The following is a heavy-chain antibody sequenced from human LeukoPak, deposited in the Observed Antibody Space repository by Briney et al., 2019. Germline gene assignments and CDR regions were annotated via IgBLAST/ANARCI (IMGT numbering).Heavy chain of an antibody. D-gene: IGHD3-22*01. V-gene: IGHV3-33*01. Sequence: GGSLRLSCAASGFTFSSYGMHWVRQAPGKGLEWVAVIWYDGSNKYYADSVKGRFTISRDNSKNTLYLQMNSLRAEDTAVYYCARSDYYDSSGHRFDYWGQGTLVTVSS. CDR2: IWYDGSNK. CDR3: ARSDYYDSSGHRFDY. J-gene: IGHJ4*02. CDR1: GFTFSSYG.